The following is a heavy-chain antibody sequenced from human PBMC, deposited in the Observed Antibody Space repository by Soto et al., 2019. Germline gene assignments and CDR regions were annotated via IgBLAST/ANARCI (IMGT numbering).Heavy chain of an antibody. CDR1: GFTFNSYG. V-gene: IGHV3-30*03. CDR2: ISFDGTTK. Sequence: QGLLVEYGGRVVQPGRSLRLSCVASGFTFNSYGMHWVRQAPGKGLEWVAEISFDGTTKYYAESVTGRVTVSRDNGNNTLHLEMNRLGAKDTAVYFFATDRSTRFAPWGQATLVTVSS. CDR3: ATDRSTRFAP. J-gene: IGHJ5*02. D-gene: IGHD1-1*01.